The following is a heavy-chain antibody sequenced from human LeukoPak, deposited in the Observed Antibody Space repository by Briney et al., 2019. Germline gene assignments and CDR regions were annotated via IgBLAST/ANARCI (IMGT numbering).Heavy chain of an antibody. CDR2: ISNSGGST. D-gene: IGHD4-17*01. CDR3: ARDGPYGDSNFDY. CDR1: GFTFSSYV. V-gene: IGHV3-23*01. J-gene: IGHJ4*02. Sequence: GGSLRLSCAASGFTFSSYVMSWVRQAPGKGLEWVSSISNSGGSTYYADSVKGRFTISRDNSKNTLYLQMNSLRAEDTAVYYCARDGPYGDSNFDYWGQGTLVTVSS.